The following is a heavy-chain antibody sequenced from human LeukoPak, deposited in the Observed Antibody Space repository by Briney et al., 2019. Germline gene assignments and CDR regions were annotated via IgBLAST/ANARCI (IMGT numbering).Heavy chain of an antibody. CDR1: GYTFTSYD. J-gene: IGHJ3*02. CDR2: MNPNSGNT. CDR3: ATDEHSLLDAFDI. V-gene: IGHV1-8*01. D-gene: IGHD2-15*01. Sequence: ASVKVSCKASGYTFTSYDINWVRQATGQGLEWMGWMNPNSGNTGYAQKFQGRVTMTRNTSISTAYMELSSLRSEDTAVYYCATDEHSLLDAFDIWGQGIMVTVSS.